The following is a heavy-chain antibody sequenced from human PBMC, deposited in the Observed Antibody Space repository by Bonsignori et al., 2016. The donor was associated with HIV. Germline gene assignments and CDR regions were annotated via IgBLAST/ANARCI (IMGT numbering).Heavy chain of an antibody. D-gene: IGHD2-2*02. CDR3: ASSGYCSSTSCYTGEYFQH. J-gene: IGHJ1*01. CDR2: ISAYNGNT. Sequence: WVRQAPGQGLEWMGWISAYNGNTNYAQKLQGRVTMTTDTSTSTAYMELRSLRSDDTAVYYCASSGYCSSTSCYTGEYFQHWGQGTLVTVSS. V-gene: IGHV1-18*01.